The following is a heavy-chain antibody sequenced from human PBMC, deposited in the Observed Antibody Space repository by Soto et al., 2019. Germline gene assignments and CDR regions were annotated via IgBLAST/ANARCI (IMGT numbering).Heavy chain of an antibody. CDR2: INPNSGGT. J-gene: IGHJ6*02. CDR3: AGSTYYYGSGSYSETDYYYGMDV. Sequence: ASVKVSCKASGYTFTGYYMHWVRQAPGQGLEWMGWINPNSGGTNYAQKFQGWVTMTRDTSISTAYMELSRLRSDDTAVYYCAGSTYYYGSGSYSETDYYYGMDVWGQGTTVTVSS. CDR1: GYTFTGYY. V-gene: IGHV1-2*04. D-gene: IGHD3-10*01.